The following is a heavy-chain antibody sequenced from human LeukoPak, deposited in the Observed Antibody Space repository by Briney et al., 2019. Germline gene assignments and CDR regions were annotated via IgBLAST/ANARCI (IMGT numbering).Heavy chain of an antibody. CDR1: GYTFTGYY. D-gene: IGHD3-22*01. Sequence: ASVKVSCKASGYTFTGYYMHWVRQAPGRGLEWMXXXNPNSGGTNYAQKFQGRVTMTRDTSISTAYIELSRLRSDDTAVYYCARDSAEDYYDSSGYYQSDAFDIWGQGTMVTVSS. V-gene: IGHV1-2*02. CDR3: ARDSAEDYYDSSGYYQSDAFDI. CDR2: XNPNSGGT. J-gene: IGHJ3*02.